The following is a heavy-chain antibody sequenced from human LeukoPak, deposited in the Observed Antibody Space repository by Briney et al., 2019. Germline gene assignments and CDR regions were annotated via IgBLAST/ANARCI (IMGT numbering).Heavy chain of an antibody. CDR3: ARQMSGYRYYYYYYMDV. V-gene: IGHV4-39*01. CDR1: GGSISSSSYY. J-gene: IGHJ6*03. D-gene: IGHD3-3*01. CDR2: IYYSGST. Sequence: SETLSLTCTVSGGSISSSSYYWGWIRQPPGKGLEWIGGIYYSGSTYYNPSLKSRVTISVDTSKNQFSLKLSSVTAADTAVYYCARQMSGYRYYYYYYMDVWGKGTTVTVSS.